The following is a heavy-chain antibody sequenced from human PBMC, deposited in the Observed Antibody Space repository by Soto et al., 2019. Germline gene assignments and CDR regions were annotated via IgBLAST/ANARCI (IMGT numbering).Heavy chain of an antibody. CDR2: ISYDGSNK. CDR1: GFTFSSYG. V-gene: IGHV3-30*18. D-gene: IGHD6-6*01. Sequence: GGSLRLSCAASGFTFSSYGMHWVRQAPGKGLEWVAVISYDGSNKYYGDSVKGRCTISRDNSKNTLYLQMNSLRAEDTAVYYCAKDLDKRIAAFVYGFDIWGQGKMFT. J-gene: IGHJ3*02. CDR3: AKDLDKRIAAFVYGFDI.